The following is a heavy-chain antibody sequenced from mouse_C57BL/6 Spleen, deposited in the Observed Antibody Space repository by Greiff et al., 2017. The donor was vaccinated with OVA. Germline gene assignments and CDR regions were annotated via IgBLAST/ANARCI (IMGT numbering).Heavy chain of an antibody. CDR3: VRSNWDVDYYAMDY. Sequence: EVQRVESGGGLVQPKGSLKLSCAASGFTFNTYAMHWVRQAPGKGLEWVARIRSKSSNYATYYADSVKDRFTISRDDSQSMLYLQMNNLKTEDTAMYYCVRSNWDVDYYAMDYWGQGTSVTVSS. V-gene: IGHV10-3*01. CDR2: IRSKSSNYAT. CDR1: GFTFNTYA. D-gene: IGHD4-1*01. J-gene: IGHJ4*01.